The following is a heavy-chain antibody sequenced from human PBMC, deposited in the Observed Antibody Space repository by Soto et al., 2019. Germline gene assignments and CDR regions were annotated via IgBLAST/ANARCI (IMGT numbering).Heavy chain of an antibody. Sequence: SQTLSLTCTVSGGSISSSSYYWGWIRQPPGKGLEWIGSIYYSGSTYYNPSLKSRVTISVDTSKNQFSLKLRSVTAADTAVYYCASIGAAGRYYYYYGMDVWGQGTTVTVSS. V-gene: IGHV4-39*01. J-gene: IGHJ6*02. CDR2: IYYSGST. CDR3: ASIGAAGRYYYYYGMDV. D-gene: IGHD6-13*01. CDR1: GGSISSSSYY.